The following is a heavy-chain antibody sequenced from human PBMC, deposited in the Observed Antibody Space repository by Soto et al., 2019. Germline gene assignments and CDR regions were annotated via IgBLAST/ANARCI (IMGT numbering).Heavy chain of an antibody. CDR1: GFTFSNAW. D-gene: IGHD5-18*01. Sequence: GGPLRLSCAASGFTFSNAWMNWVRQAPGKGLEWVGRIKSKTDGGTTDYAAPVKGRFTISRDDSKNTLYLQMNSLKTEDTAVYYCTTTVDTAMAYNYGMDVWGQGTTLTVSS. V-gene: IGHV3-15*07. J-gene: IGHJ6*02. CDR2: IKSKTDGGTT. CDR3: TTTVDTAMAYNYGMDV.